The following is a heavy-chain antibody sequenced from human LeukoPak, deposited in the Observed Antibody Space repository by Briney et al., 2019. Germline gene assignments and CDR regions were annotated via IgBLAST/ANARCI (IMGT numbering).Heavy chain of an antibody. V-gene: IGHV3-20*04. J-gene: IGHJ4*02. CDR1: GLAFDDYG. CDR2: INWNGGSI. CDR3: AREKYDSSGYYTDNYYFDY. Sequence: GGSLRLSCAASGLAFDDYGMTWVRQAPGKGLEWVSDINWNGGSIGYADSVKGRFTVSRDNAKNSLYLQMNSLRAVDTALYYCAREKYDSSGYYTDNYYFDYWGQGTLVTVPS. D-gene: IGHD3-22*01.